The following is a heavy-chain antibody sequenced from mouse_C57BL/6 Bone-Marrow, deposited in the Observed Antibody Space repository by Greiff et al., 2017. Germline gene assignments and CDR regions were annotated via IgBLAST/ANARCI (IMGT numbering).Heavy chain of an antibody. J-gene: IGHJ4*01. V-gene: IGHV3-6*01. Sequence: DVQLQESGPGLVKPSQSLSLTCSVTGYSITSGYYWNWIRQFPGNKLEWMGYISYDGSNNYNPSLKNRISITRDTSKNQFFLKLNSVTTEDTATYYCARDSTTVVGYYAMDYWGQGTSVTVSS. CDR2: ISYDGSN. CDR1: GYSITSGYY. D-gene: IGHD1-1*01. CDR3: ARDSTTVVGYYAMDY.